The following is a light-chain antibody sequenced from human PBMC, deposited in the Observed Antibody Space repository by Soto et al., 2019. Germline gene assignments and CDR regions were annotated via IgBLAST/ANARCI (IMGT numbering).Light chain of an antibody. CDR3: SSYTGSSTYVV. J-gene: IGLJ2*01. CDR2: DVS. CDR1: SSDVGGYNY. Sequence: QSALTQPASVSGSPGQSITISCTGTSSDVGGYNYVSWYQQHPGKAPKLMIYDVSNRPSGISNRFSGSKSANTASLPISGLQAEDEADYYGSSYTGSSTYVVFGGGTKLTVL. V-gene: IGLV2-14*01.